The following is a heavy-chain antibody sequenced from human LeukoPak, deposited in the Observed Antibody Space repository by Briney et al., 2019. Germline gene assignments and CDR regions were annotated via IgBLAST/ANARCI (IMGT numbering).Heavy chain of an antibody. CDR3: TTAGSGPFRYYFDY. CDR1: GFTFTNAW. CDR2: IKSKTDGGTT. J-gene: IGHJ4*02. Sequence: GGSLRLSCAASGFTFTNAWMRWVRQAPGKGLEWVGRIKSKTDGGTTDYAAPVKGRFTISRDDSKNTLYLQMNSLKTEDTAVYYCTTAGSGPFRYYFDYWGQGTLVTVSS. V-gene: IGHV3-15*01. D-gene: IGHD3-10*01.